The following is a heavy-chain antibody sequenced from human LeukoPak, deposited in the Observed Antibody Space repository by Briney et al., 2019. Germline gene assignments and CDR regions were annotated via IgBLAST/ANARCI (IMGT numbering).Heavy chain of an antibody. CDR3: ARSVGCSGGSCYYMDV. J-gene: IGHJ6*03. V-gene: IGHV1-2*02. Sequence: GASVKVSCKASGYTFTGYYMHWVRQAPGQGLEWMGWINPNSGGTNYAQKFQGRVTMTRNTSISTGYMELSSLRFEDTALYYCARSVGCSGGSCYYMDVWGKGTTVTISS. D-gene: IGHD2-15*01. CDR2: INPNSGGT. CDR1: GYTFTGYY.